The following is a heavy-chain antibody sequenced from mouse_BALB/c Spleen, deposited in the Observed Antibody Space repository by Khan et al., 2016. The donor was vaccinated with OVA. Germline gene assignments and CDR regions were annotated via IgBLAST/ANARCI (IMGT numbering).Heavy chain of an antibody. V-gene: IGHV5-6*01. J-gene: IGHJ3*01. CDR1: GYTISSDS. CDR3: ASHLTGSFAY. CDR2: ISSDGDYT. Sequence: EVELVESGRGLVKPAQSLNLTCAVTGYTISSDSMSCVRRPLAKKQEWFVTISSDGDYTYYPASVKGRFTISRDTARNPLYLQMNSLTSEDTATYYCASHLTGSFAYWGQGTLVTVS.